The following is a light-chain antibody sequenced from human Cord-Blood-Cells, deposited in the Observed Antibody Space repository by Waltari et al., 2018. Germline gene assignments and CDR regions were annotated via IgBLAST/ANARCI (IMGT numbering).Light chain of an antibody. Sequence: EIVLTQSPATLSLSPGERATLSCRASQSVSSYLAWYQQKPGQAPRLLSYDASNRATGIPARFSGSGSGTYFTLTSSSLEPEDFAVYYCQQRSNWPPIFTFGPGTKVDIK. CDR3: QQRSNWPPIFT. J-gene: IGKJ3*01. V-gene: IGKV3-11*01. CDR2: DAS. CDR1: QSVSSY.